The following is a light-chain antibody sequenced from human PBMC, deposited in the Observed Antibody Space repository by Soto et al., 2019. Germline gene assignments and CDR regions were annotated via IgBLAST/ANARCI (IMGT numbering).Light chain of an antibody. CDR3: QQYNSYSWT. CDR2: DAS. V-gene: IGKV1-5*01. J-gene: IGKJ1*01. Sequence: DIQMTPSPSTLSACIGDRVTXTCXASQSISSWLAWYQQKPGKAPKLLIYDASSLESGVPSRFSGSGSGTEFTLTISSLQPDDFATYYCQQYNSYSWTFGQGTKVDIK. CDR1: QSISSW.